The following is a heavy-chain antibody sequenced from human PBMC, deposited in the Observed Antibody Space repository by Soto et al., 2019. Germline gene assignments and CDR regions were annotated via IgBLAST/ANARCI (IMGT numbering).Heavy chain of an antibody. V-gene: IGHV3-23*01. J-gene: IGHJ1*01. CDR1: GFTFSSYA. Sequence: EVQLLESGGGLVQPGGSLRLSCAASGFTFSSYAMSWVRQAPGKGLEWVSAISGSGGSTYYADSVKGRFTISRDNSKNTLYLQMYSLRAEDTAVYYFAKDGRWEYATTYFQHWGQGTLVTVSS. CDR3: AKDGRWEYATTYFQH. D-gene: IGHD2-8*01. CDR2: ISGSGGST.